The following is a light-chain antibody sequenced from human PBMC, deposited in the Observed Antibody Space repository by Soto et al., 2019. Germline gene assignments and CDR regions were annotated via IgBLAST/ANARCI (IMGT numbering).Light chain of an antibody. J-gene: IGKJ5*01. CDR1: QSVSSY. CDR3: QQYRSLIT. Sequence: DIVMTQSPSTLSVAPGERSTLSCRASQSVSSYLAWYQQKPGQAPRLLIYDASNRATGIPARFSGSGSGTDFTLTINRLEPEDSAVYYCQQYRSLITFGQGTRLEIK. V-gene: IGKV3D-15*01. CDR2: DAS.